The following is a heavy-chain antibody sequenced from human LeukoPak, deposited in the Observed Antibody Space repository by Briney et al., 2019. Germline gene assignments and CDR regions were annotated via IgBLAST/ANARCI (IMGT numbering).Heavy chain of an antibody. V-gene: IGHV4-30-4*08. CDR2: IYYSGST. Sequence: SETLSLTCTVSGGSISSGDYYWSWIRQPPGKGLEWIGYIYYSGSTYYNPPLKSRVTISVDTSKNQFSLKLSSVTAADTAVYYCASFTAMVSFDYWGQGTLVTVSS. D-gene: IGHD5-18*01. CDR1: GGSISSGDYY. CDR3: ASFTAMVSFDY. J-gene: IGHJ4*02.